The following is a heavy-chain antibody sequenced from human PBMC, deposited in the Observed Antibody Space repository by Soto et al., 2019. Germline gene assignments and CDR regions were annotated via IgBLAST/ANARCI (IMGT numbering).Heavy chain of an antibody. CDR3: ASPSHSTCLDY. CDR1: GFTFSSYW. D-gene: IGHD6-13*01. J-gene: IGHJ4*02. CDR2: INADGSTT. V-gene: IGHV3-74*01. Sequence: PGGSLRLACAASGFTFSSYWMHWVRHAPGKGLVWVSRINADGSTTNYADSVKGRFTISRDNAKNTVYLQMNSLRAEDTAVYYCASPSHSTCLDYWGQGTQVTGSS.